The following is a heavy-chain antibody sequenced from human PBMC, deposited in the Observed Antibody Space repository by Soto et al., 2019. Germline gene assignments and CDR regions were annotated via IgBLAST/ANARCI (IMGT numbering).Heavy chain of an antibody. CDR1: GFTVSSNY. V-gene: IGHV3-66*01. D-gene: IGHD3-10*01. Sequence: EVQLVESGGGLVQPGGSLRLSCAASGFTVSSNYMTWVRQAPGKGLEWVSNIYSSGTTSYADSVKGRFTISRDNSKNTLFLQMNSLRDDDTAVYYCASGASGNYRWGQGTLVTVSS. CDR2: IYSSGTT. CDR3: ASGASGNYR. J-gene: IGHJ4*02.